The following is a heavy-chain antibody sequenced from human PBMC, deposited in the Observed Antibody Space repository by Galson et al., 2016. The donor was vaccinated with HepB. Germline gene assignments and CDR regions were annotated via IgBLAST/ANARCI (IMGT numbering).Heavy chain of an antibody. D-gene: IGHD3-3*01. J-gene: IGHJ4*02. CDR2: ISGSRDKI. V-gene: IGHV3-48*04. Sequence: SLRLSCAASGFAFSSHSMNWVRQAPGKGLEWLAYISGSRDKIYYGDSVKGRFTISRDNARNLLFLQMDGLRAEDTAVYYCGKYEFDYWGQGTLVTVSS. CDR3: GKYEFDY. CDR1: GFAFSSHS.